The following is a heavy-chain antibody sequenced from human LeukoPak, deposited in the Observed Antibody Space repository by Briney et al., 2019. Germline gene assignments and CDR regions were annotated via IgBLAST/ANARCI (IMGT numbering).Heavy chain of an antibody. J-gene: IGHJ5*02. CDR3: ARDVLYGSGSYEWFDP. V-gene: IGHV1-2*02. CDR2: INPNSGGT. Sequence: ASVKVSCKASGYTFTSYGISWVRQAPGQGLEWMGWINPNSGGTNYAQKFQGRVTMTRDTSISTAYMELSRLRSDDTAVYYCARDVLYGSGSYEWFDPWGQGTLVTVSS. CDR1: GYTFTSYG. D-gene: IGHD3-10*01.